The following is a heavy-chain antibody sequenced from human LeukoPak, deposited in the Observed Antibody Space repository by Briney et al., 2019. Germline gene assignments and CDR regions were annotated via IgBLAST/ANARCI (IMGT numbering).Heavy chain of an antibody. J-gene: IGHJ3*01. CDR1: GFTFSTYS. V-gene: IGHV3-21*01. Sequence: GGSLRLSCAASGFTFSTYSMNWVRQAPGKGLEWVSSISSTSNYIYYADSVKGRFTLSRDNAKNSLYLQMNSLRAEDTAVYYCARVQSDHFTSGAFDVWGQGTMVTVSS. D-gene: IGHD3-3*02. CDR3: ARVQSDHFTSGAFDV. CDR2: ISSTSNYI.